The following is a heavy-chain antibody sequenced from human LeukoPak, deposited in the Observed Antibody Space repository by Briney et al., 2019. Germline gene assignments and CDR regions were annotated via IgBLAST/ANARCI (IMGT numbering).Heavy chain of an antibody. Sequence: SETLSLTCTVSGVSISIYYWSWIRKPAGKGLEWIGRIYTSGTTHYNPSLKSRVTMSVDTSKNQFSLKLSSVTAADTAVYYCARGRYYYDSSGYYLGPYFDYWGQGTLVTVSS. V-gene: IGHV4-4*07. J-gene: IGHJ4*02. CDR1: GVSISIYY. CDR3: ARGRYYYDSSGYYLGPYFDY. D-gene: IGHD3-22*01. CDR2: IYTSGTT.